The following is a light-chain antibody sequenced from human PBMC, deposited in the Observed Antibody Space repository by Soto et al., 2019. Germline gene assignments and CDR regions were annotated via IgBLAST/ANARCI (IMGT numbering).Light chain of an antibody. V-gene: IGKV3-20*01. Sequence: EIVLTQSPGTLSLSPGERATLSCRASQSVSSSYLAWYQKKPGQAPRLLIYGASSRATGIPDRFSGSGSGTDFTLTISRLEPEDFAVYYCRQYGSSPLTFGQGTKVEIK. CDR2: GAS. CDR1: QSVSSSY. CDR3: RQYGSSPLT. J-gene: IGKJ1*01.